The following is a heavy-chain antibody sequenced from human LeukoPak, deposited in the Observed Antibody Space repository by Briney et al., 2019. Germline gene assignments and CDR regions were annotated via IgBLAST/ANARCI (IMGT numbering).Heavy chain of an antibody. V-gene: IGHV4-39*01. D-gene: IGHD6-13*01. Sequence: KTSGTLSLTCAVSGGSISSSTYYWGWIRQPPGKGLEWIGSIYYSGSTYYNPSLKSRVTISVDTSKNQFSLKLSSVTAADTAVYYCARRYSYSTLPDYWGQGTLVTVSS. J-gene: IGHJ4*02. CDR2: IYYSGST. CDR1: GGSISSSTYY. CDR3: ARRYSYSTLPDY.